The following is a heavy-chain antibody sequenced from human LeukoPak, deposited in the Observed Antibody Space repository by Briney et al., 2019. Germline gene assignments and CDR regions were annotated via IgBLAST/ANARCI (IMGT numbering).Heavy chain of an antibody. V-gene: IGHV1-8*01. CDR3: ARGSLRWGNDY. J-gene: IGHJ4*02. D-gene: IGHD4-23*01. CDR1: GYTFTSYD. Sequence: ASVKVSCKASGYTFTSYDINWVRQATGQGLEWMGWMNPNSGNTGYAQKFQGRVTVTRNTSISTAYMELSSLRSEDTAVYHCARGSLRWGNDYWGQGTLVTVSS. CDR2: MNPNSGNT.